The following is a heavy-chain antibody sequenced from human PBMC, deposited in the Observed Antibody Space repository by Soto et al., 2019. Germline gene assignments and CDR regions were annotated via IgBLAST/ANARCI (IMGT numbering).Heavy chain of an antibody. CDR3: ARPRWGSTSWYVDR. V-gene: IGHV3-23*01. D-gene: IGHD6-13*01. J-gene: IGHJ4*02. Sequence: EVQLLESGGGLVQPGGSLRLSCVASGFPLRNYAMSWVRQVPGKGLEWVSAITGRGDITFYVDSVKGRCTISSDDSENTLYLQMNSLRVEDTAIYYCARPRWGSTSWYVDRWCQGTLVTVSS. CDR1: GFPLRNYA. CDR2: ITGRGDIT.